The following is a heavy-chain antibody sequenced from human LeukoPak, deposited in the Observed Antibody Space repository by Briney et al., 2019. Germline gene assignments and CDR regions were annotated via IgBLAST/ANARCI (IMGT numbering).Heavy chain of an antibody. Sequence: GESLKISSKGSGYSFTSYWIGWVRQMPGKGLELMGIIYPGDSDTRYSPSFQGQVTISADKSISTAYLQWSSLKASDTAMYYCARLPLLYCSGGSCYDGSFDPWGQGTLVTVSS. J-gene: IGHJ5*02. CDR3: ARLPLLYCSGGSCYDGSFDP. D-gene: IGHD2-15*01. CDR1: GYSFTSYW. CDR2: IYPGDSDT. V-gene: IGHV5-51*01.